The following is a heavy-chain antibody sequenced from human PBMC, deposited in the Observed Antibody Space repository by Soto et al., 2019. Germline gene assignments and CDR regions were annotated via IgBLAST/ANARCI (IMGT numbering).Heavy chain of an antibody. CDR1: VGSISSYY. D-gene: IGHD6-19*01. J-gene: IGHJ4*02. CDR2: IYYSGST. CDR3: ARGPSSGRYGFEY. Sequence: SETLYLTCTFSVGSISSYYWSCIRHPPGKGLEWIGYIYYSGSTNYNPSLKSRVTISVDTSKNQFSLKLSSVTAADTAVYYCARGPSSGRYGFEYWGEGTLVTLSS. V-gene: IGHV4-59*01.